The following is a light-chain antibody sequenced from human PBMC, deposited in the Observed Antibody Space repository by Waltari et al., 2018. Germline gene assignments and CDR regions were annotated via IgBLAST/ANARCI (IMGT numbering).Light chain of an antibody. CDR1: SIGSKS. CDR2: DDS. CDR3: QVWDSTTFHAV. J-gene: IGLJ2*01. Sequence: SYVLTQPPSVSVAPGQTATITCGGKSIGSKSVHWYQQKPGQAPVLVLYDDSDRPPGVPERFSGSNSGNTATLTITRVEAGDEADYYCQVWDSTTFHAVFGGGTKLTVL. V-gene: IGLV3-21*02.